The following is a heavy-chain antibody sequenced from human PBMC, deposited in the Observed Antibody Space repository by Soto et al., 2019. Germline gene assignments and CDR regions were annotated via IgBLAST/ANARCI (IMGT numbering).Heavy chain of an antibody. Sequence: SVKVSCKASGCTFSSYAISCVRQAPGQVLEWMGGIIPIFGTANYAQKFQGRVTITADESTSTAYMELSSLRSEDTAVYCCARVSNYDYGGPHNRFDPWGQGTLVTVSP. J-gene: IGHJ5*02. D-gene: IGHD4-17*01. CDR2: IIPIFGTA. V-gene: IGHV1-69*13. CDR1: GCTFSSYA. CDR3: ARVSNYDYGGPHNRFDP.